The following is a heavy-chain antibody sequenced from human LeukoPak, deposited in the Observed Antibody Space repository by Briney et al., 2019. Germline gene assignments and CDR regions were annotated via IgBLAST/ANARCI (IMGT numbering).Heavy chain of an antibody. J-gene: IGHJ1*01. V-gene: IGHV3-7*01. CDR1: GFTFSNYW. CDR2: IKTDGSEK. CDR3: ATYSSLNRREFQY. Sequence: GGSLRLSCEGPGFTFSNYWMGWVRQAPGKGLQWVANIKTDGSEKYYVDSVKGRFTISRDNAKNSLYLQMNSLRAEDTAVYYCATYSSLNRREFQYWGQGTLLTVSS. D-gene: IGHD3-22*01.